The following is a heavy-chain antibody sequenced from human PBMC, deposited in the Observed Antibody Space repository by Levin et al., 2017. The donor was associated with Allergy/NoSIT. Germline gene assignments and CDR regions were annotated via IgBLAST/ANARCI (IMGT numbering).Heavy chain of an antibody. Sequence: PGGSLRLSCAASGFTFSSYWMSWVRQAPGKGLEWVANIKQDGSEKYYVDSVKGRFTISRDNAKNSLYLQMNSLRAEDTAVYYCARVLDREDDAFDIWGQGTMVTVSS. J-gene: IGHJ3*02. V-gene: IGHV3-7*04. CDR3: ARVLDREDDAFDI. D-gene: IGHD2-2*03. CDR1: GFTFSSYW. CDR2: IKQDGSEK.